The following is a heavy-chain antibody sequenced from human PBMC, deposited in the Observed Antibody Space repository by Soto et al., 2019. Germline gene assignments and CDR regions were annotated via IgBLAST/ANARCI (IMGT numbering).Heavy chain of an antibody. CDR3: ARYPGGSGTGSSWFDY. CDR1: AYTFSSAD. Sequence: ASVKVSCKASAYTFSSADITWVRQATGQGPEWMGWMNPKSGNTGYSQKFQGRVTMIRDTSTNTAYMELSSLRYDDTAVYYCARYPGGSGTGSSWFDYWGQETLVTVSS. J-gene: IGHJ5*01. D-gene: IGHD1-1*01. CDR2: MNPKSGNT. V-gene: IGHV1-8*02.